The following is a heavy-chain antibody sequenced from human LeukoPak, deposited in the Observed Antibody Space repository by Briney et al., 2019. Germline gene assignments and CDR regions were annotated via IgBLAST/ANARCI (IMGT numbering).Heavy chain of an antibody. CDR1: GGSISSGGYY. J-gene: IGHJ4*02. D-gene: IGHD3-3*01. Sequence: PSQTLSLTCTVSGGSISSGGYYWSWIRQHPGKGLEWIGYIYYSGSTYYNPSLKSRVTISVDTSKNQFSLKLTSVTAADTAVYFCARAGGFFSPFGYWGQGTLVTVSS. CDR2: IYYSGST. V-gene: IGHV4-31*03. CDR3: ARAGGFFSPFGY.